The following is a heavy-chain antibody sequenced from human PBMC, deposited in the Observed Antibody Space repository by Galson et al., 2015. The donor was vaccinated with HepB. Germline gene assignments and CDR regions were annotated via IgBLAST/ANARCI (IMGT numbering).Heavy chain of an antibody. Sequence: SLRLSCAASGFTFTNFAMSWVRQAPGKGLEWISGISISGETTNYADSVRGRFTISRDNSKNTLYLQMSNLRAEDTALYYCAKRYTTSYALSAFDICGQGTMVTVSS. D-gene: IGHD2-2*01. J-gene: IGHJ3*02. V-gene: IGHV3-23*01. CDR2: ISISGETT. CDR1: GFTFTNFA. CDR3: AKRYTTSYALSAFDI.